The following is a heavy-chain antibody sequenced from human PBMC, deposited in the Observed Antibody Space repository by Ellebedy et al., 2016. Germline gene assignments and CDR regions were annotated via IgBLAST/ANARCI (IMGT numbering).Heavy chain of an antibody. CDR3: ATVDGIAATNDAFDI. CDR1: GYTLTELS. CDR2: FDPEDGET. Sequence: ASVKVSCXVSGYTLTELSMHWVRQAPGKGLEWMGGFDPEDGETIYAQKFQGRVTMTEDTSTDTAYMELSSLRSEDTAVYYCATVDGIAATNDAFDIWGQGTMVTVSS. J-gene: IGHJ3*02. V-gene: IGHV1-24*01. D-gene: IGHD6-13*01.